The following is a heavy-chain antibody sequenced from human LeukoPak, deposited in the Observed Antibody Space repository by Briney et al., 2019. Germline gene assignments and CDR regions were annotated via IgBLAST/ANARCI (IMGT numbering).Heavy chain of an antibody. J-gene: IGHJ6*03. D-gene: IGHD2-21*01. Sequence: SVKVSCKASGGTFSSYAISWVRQAPGQGLEWMGGIIPIFGTANYAQKFQGRVTITADESTSTAYMELSSLRSEDTAVYYCARDDSLAYCGGDCYSPGYYYYMDVWGKGTTVTVSS. CDR3: ARDDSLAYCGGDCYSPGYYYYMDV. CDR1: GGTFSSYA. V-gene: IGHV1-69*13. CDR2: IIPIFGTA.